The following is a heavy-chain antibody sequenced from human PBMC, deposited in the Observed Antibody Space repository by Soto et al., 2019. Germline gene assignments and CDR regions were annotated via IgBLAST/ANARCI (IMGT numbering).Heavy chain of an antibody. D-gene: IGHD4-17*01. CDR1: GYTFTHFD. Sequence: QVQLVQSGAEVRKPGASVKVSCKASGYTFTHFDINWVRQAPGHGLEWMGWMTPDSGKTAYAEKFRGRVTMTRNTAMSTTYMALTSLTSEDTAVYYCARATDYGDFGRWFDPWGQGTQVIVSS. CDR2: MTPDSGKT. CDR3: ARATDYGDFGRWFDP. J-gene: IGHJ5*02. V-gene: IGHV1-8*01.